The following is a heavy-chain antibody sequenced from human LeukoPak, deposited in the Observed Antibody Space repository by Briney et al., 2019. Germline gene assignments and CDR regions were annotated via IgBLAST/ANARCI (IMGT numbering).Heavy chain of an antibody. Sequence: GRSLRLSCATSGFTFDDYAMHWVRQAPGKGLEWVSGISWNSGSIDYVDSVKGRFTISRDNAKNSLYLQMNSLRPEDTALYYCAKDISSSILTTFIDYWGQGTLVTVSS. CDR3: AKDISSSILTTFIDY. D-gene: IGHD2/OR15-2a*01. J-gene: IGHJ4*02. V-gene: IGHV3-9*01. CDR1: GFTFDDYA. CDR2: ISWNSGSI.